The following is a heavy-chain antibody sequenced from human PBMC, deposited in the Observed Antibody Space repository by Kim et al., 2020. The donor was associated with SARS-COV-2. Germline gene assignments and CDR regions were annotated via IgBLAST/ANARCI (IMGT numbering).Heavy chain of an antibody. V-gene: IGHV1-69*13. CDR3: ATDGNCTSINCHILGGMDV. CDR1: GGALSSYS. CDR2: IIPIFGKI. Sequence: SVKVSCKASGGALSSYSISWVRQAPGQGLEWMGGIIPIFGKINYAQNFQGRVTITADESTGTAYMELSSLRFEDTAMYYCATDGNCTSINCHILGGMDVWGQGTTVTVSS. D-gene: IGHD2-2*02. J-gene: IGHJ6*02.